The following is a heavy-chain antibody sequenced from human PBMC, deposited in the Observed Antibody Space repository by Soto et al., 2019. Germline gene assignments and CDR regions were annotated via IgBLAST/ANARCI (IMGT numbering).Heavy chain of an antibody. V-gene: IGHV1-2*02. D-gene: IGHD2-21*01. CDR2: INPKRGGA. CDR3: ARDSGIPGRYWYFGL. Sequence: QVQLMQSGAEVKKPGASVKVSCTTYGYTFSDYFLHWVRQAPGQGPEWMGFINPKRGGAEYAPKFQGRVTMTRDTSSSTVYMYLSGLTSDDTAIYYCARDSGIPGRYWYFGLWGRGTLVTVSS. CDR1: GYTFSDYF. J-gene: IGHJ2*01.